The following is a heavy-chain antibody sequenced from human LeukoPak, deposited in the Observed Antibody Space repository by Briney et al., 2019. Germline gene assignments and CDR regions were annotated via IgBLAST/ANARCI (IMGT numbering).Heavy chain of an antibody. D-gene: IGHD3-10*01. CDR1: GFTFSNAW. J-gene: IGHJ4*02. Sequence: GGSLRLSCAASGFTFSNAWMSWVRQAPGKGLEWVGRIKSKTDGGTTGYAASVKGRFTISRDDSKNTLYLQMNSLKTEDTAVYYCTMCLWFGELLLDYWGQGTLVTVSS. V-gene: IGHV3-15*01. CDR3: TMCLWFGELLLDY. CDR2: IKSKTDGGTT.